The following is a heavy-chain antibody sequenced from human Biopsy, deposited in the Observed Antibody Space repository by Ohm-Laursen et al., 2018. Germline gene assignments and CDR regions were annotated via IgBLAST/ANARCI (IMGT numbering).Heavy chain of an antibody. CDR1: GDSISSGGNY. D-gene: IGHD5-12*01. CDR2: IYHTGST. CDR3: ARADMVTTIVDY. J-gene: IGHJ4*02. V-gene: IGHV4-31*03. Sequence: SQTLPLTCTVSGDSISSGGNYWSWIRQFPGKGLEWIAYIYHTGSTYYNPSLKSRLSIAIDTSKNQFSVSLRSVTAADTAVYYCARADMVTTIVDYWGQGTLVTVSS.